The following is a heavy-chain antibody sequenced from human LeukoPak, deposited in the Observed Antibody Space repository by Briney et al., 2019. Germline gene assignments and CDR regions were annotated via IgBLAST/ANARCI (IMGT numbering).Heavy chain of an antibody. CDR1: GFTFSSYS. D-gene: IGHD3-22*01. V-gene: IGHV3-48*04. CDR3: ARDGSGYSAEYFQH. Sequence: GGSLRLSCAASGFTFSSYSMNWVRQAPGKGLEWVSYISSSSSTIYYADSVKGRFTISRDNAKNSLYLQMNSLRAEDTAVYYCARDGSGYSAEYFQHWGQGTLVTVSS. J-gene: IGHJ1*01. CDR2: ISSSSSTI.